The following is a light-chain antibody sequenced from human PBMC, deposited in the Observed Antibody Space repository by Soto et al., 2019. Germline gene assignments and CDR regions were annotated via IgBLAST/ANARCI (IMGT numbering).Light chain of an antibody. J-gene: IGKJ3*01. CDR3: QHYGNSPPSVT. CDR1: QSVTTY. Sequence: EVVLTQSSVTLSLSPGERATLSCRASQSVTTYIGWYQQKPGQAPRLLIYGASSRATGIPDRFSGSGSGTDFTLTINRLEPEDFAVYYCQHYGNSPPSVTFGPGTKVDIK. CDR2: GAS. V-gene: IGKV3-20*01.